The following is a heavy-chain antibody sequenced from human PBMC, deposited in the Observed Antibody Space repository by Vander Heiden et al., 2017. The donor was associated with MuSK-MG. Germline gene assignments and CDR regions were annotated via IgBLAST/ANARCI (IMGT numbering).Heavy chain of an antibody. V-gene: IGHV3-23*01. Sequence: EVQLLESGGALLQPGGSLRLSCAASGFTFSNYAMTWVRQAPGKGLEWVSGITGSGGSTYYAGSVKGRFTISRDNSKNTLYLQMNSLRAEDTAVYYCAKGGGEWVLLSFADSWGQGTLVTVSS. CDR3: AKGGGEWVLLSFADS. D-gene: IGHD3-22*01. J-gene: IGHJ4*02. CDR2: ITGSGGST. CDR1: GFTFSNYA.